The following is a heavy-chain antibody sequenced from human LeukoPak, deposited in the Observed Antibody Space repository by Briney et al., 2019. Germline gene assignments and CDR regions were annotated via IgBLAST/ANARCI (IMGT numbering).Heavy chain of an antibody. J-gene: IGHJ4*02. CDR2: IYYSGST. Sequence: SETLSLTCTVSGSGGSISNYYWSWIRQPPGKGLEWIGHIYYSGSTNYNPSLKSRVTISVDTSKNQFSLKLSSVTAADTAVYYCARSVPDCSGGSCYRGPFDYWGQGTLVTVSS. CDR1: GSGGSISNYY. CDR3: ARSVPDCSGGSCYRGPFDY. D-gene: IGHD2-15*01. V-gene: IGHV4-59*08.